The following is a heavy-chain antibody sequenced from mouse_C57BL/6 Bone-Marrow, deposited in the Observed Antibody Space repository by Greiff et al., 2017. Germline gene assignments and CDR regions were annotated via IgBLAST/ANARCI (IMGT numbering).Heavy chain of an antibody. D-gene: IGHD1-1*01. Sequence: VQLQQSGAELMKPGASVKLSCKATGYTFTGYWIEWVKQRPGHGLEWIGEILPGSGSTNYNEQFKGKATFTADTSSNTAYMQLSSLTTEDSAIYYCARRGPYYGSSFGYFDVWGTGTTVTVSS. CDR3: ARRGPYYGSSFGYFDV. CDR2: ILPGSGST. J-gene: IGHJ1*03. CDR1: GYTFTGYW. V-gene: IGHV1-9*01.